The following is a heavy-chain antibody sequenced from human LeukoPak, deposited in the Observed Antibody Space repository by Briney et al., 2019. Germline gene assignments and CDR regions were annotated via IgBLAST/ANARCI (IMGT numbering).Heavy chain of an antibody. Sequence: ASVKVSCKASGGTFSSYAISWVRQAPGQGLEWMGGIIPIFGTANYAQKFQGRVTITTDESTSTAYMGLSSLRSEDTAVYYCARDRGYSYGYFDYWGQGTLVTVSS. D-gene: IGHD5-18*01. V-gene: IGHV1-69*05. CDR3: ARDRGYSYGYFDY. CDR1: GGTFSSYA. CDR2: IIPIFGTA. J-gene: IGHJ4*02.